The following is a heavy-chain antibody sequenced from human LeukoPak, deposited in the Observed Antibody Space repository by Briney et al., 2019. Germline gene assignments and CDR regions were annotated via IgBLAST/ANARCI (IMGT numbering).Heavy chain of an antibody. D-gene: IGHD6-19*01. J-gene: IGHJ6*04. V-gene: IGHV1-69*13. CDR3: ASSLVRGFSSSGWYARYYYYGMDV. Sequence: SVKVSCKASGGTFSSYAISWVRQAPGQGLEWMGGIIPIFGTANYAQKFQGRVTITADESTSTAYMELSSLRSEDTAVYYCASSLVRGFSSSGWYARYYYYGMDVWGKGTTVTVSS. CDR2: IIPIFGTA. CDR1: GGTFSSYA.